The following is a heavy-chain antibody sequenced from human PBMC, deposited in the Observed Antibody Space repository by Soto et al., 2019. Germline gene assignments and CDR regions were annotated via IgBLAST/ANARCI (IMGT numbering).Heavy chain of an antibody. J-gene: IGHJ3*02. Sequence: SGFTFSSYAMHWVRQAPGKGLEWVAVISYDGSNKYYADSVRGRLTISRDNAKNSLYLQMNSLRDEDTAVYYCAALRGYSYGGDAFDIWGQGTMVTVSS. CDR1: GFTFSSYA. D-gene: IGHD5-18*01. V-gene: IGHV3-30-3*02. CDR2: ISYDGSNK. CDR3: AALRGYSYGGDAFDI.